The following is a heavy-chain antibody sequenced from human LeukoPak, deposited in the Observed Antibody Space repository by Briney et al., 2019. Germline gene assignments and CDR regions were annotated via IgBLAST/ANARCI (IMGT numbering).Heavy chain of an antibody. CDR2: IKNKADGGTT. Sequence: GGSLRLSCAAPGFTFSNAWMSWVRQAPGKGLEWVGRIKNKADGGTTDYAAPVKGRFTISRDDSKNTLYLQMNSLKTEDTALYYCTAYYGSGSNYNDYWGQGTLVTVSS. V-gene: IGHV3-15*01. CDR3: TAYYGSGSNYNDY. J-gene: IGHJ4*02. D-gene: IGHD3-10*01. CDR1: GFTFSNAW.